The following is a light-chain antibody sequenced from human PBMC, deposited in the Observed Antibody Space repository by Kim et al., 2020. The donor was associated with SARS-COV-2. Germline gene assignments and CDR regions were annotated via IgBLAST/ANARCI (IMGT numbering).Light chain of an antibody. V-gene: IGKV1-5*03. CDR1: QTVNGW. J-gene: IGKJ1*01. Sequence: DIQMTQSPSTLSASVGDRVTITCRASQTVNGWLAWYQQKPGKAPKFLIYKASGLESGVSSRFSGSGSGTEFTLTINSLQPDDFATYYCQHYGDYSWTFGQGTKVDIK. CDR3: QHYGDYSWT. CDR2: KAS.